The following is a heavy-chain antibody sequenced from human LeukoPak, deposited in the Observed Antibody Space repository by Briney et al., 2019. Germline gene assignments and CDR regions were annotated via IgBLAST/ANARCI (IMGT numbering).Heavy chain of an antibody. CDR2: INTNTGNP. CDR3: ARDSNYYDSSGYGLSGGS. D-gene: IGHD3-22*01. V-gene: IGHV7-4-1*02. Sequence: ASVKVSCKASGYTFTSYAMNWVRQAPGQGLEWMGWINTNTGNPTYAQGFTGRFVFSLDTSVSTAYLQISSLKAEDTAVYYCARDSNYYDSSGYGLSGGSWGQGTLVTVSS. CDR1: GYTFTSYA. J-gene: IGHJ5*02.